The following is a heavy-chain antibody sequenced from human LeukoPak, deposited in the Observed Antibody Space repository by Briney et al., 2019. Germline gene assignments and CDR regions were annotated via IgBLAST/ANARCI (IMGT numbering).Heavy chain of an antibody. Sequence: SVKVSCKASGGTFSSYAISWVRQAPGQGLEWMGGIIPIFGTANYAQKFQGRVTITADESTSTAYMELSSLRSEDTAVYYCARDGSTMIVENAFDIWGQGTMVTVSS. CDR2: IIPIFGTA. V-gene: IGHV1-69*13. CDR1: GGTFSSYA. CDR3: ARDGSTMIVENAFDI. D-gene: IGHD3-22*01. J-gene: IGHJ3*02.